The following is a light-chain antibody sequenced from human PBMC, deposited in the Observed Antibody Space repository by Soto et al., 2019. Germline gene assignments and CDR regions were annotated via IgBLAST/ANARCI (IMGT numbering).Light chain of an antibody. V-gene: IGKV3-20*01. CDR3: QQYDDSPVT. Sequence: IVLTQSPGTLSLSPGERATLSCRASQSVSSSYLAWYQQKPGQAPRLLIYGASNRATAIPDRFSGSGSGTDFTLTISRLEPEDFAVSYCQQYDDSPVTFGQGTKVEI. J-gene: IGKJ1*01. CDR1: QSVSSSY. CDR2: GAS.